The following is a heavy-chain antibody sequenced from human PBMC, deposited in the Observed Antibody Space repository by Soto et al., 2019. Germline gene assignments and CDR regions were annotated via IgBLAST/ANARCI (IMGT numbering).Heavy chain of an antibody. J-gene: IGHJ6*02. D-gene: IGHD4-17*01. CDR2: IYPGDSDT. Sequence: GESLKISCKGSGYSFTSYWIGWVRQMPGKGLEWMGIIYPGDSDTRYSPSFQGQVTISADKSISTAYLQWSSLKASDTAMYYCARGRTDYGDYVEAYYYGMDVWGQGTTVTV. CDR3: ARGRTDYGDYVEAYYYGMDV. CDR1: GYSFTSYW. V-gene: IGHV5-51*01.